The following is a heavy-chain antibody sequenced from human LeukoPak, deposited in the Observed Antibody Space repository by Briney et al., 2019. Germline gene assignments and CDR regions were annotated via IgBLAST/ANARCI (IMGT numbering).Heavy chain of an antibody. J-gene: IGHJ4*02. V-gene: IGHV3-33*01. CDR3: ARDPYGSGTQSHFDY. D-gene: IGHD3-10*01. Sequence: GGSLRLSCAASGFTFSSYGMHWVRQAPGKGLEGGAVIWYDGSNKYYADSVKGRFTISRDNSKNTLYLQMNSLRAEDTAVYYCARDPYGSGTQSHFDYWGQGTLVTVSS. CDR2: IWYDGSNK. CDR1: GFTFSSYG.